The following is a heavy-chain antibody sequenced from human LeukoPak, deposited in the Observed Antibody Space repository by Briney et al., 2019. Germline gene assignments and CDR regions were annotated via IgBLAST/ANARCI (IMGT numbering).Heavy chain of an antibody. V-gene: IGHV1-2*02. CDR1: GYTFTGYY. CDR3: ARAGPLYTGAYLAY. Sequence: ASVKVSCKASGYTFTGYYIHWVRQAPGQGLEWVGWINPSSGDTNYAQKFQGRITLTLDTSLTTAYMELSSLRSDDTAVYYCARAGPLYTGAYLAYWGQGTLVTVSS. D-gene: IGHD1-26*01. J-gene: IGHJ4*02. CDR2: INPSSGDT.